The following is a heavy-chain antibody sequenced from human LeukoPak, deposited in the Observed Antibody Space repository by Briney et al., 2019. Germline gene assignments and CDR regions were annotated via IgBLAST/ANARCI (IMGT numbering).Heavy chain of an antibody. Sequence: GGSLRLSRAASGFNFEVFALFWVRQAPGRGLQYVSGINWNSGSVDFADSVRGRFTTSRDNPKNSLYLQMNSLTAEDTAVYYCAKGTGGYYGPFDSWGQGTLVTVSS. CDR1: GFNFEVFA. J-gene: IGHJ4*02. CDR2: INWNSGSV. V-gene: IGHV3-9*01. CDR3: AKGTGGYYGPFDS. D-gene: IGHD3-22*01.